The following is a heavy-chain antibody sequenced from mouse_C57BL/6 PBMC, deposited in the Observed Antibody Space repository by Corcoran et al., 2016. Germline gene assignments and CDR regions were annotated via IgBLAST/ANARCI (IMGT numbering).Heavy chain of an antibody. V-gene: IGHV14-1*01. J-gene: IGHJ2*01. CDR1: GFNIKDYY. CDR3: TSYDCYYDYDDY. Sequence: EVQLQQSGAELVRPGASVKLSCTASGFNIKDYYMHWVKQRPEQGLEWIGRIDPEDGDTSYAPKFPGKATMTADTSSNTAYLQLSSLTSEDTAGYYWTSYDCYYDYDDYWGQGTILTVSS. CDR2: IDPEDGDT. D-gene: IGHD2-3*01.